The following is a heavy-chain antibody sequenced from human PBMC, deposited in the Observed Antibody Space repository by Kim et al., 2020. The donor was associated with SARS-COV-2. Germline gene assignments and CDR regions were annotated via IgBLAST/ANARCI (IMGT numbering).Heavy chain of an antibody. CDR2: IWYDGSNK. CDR1: GFTFSSYG. J-gene: IGHJ6*02. CDR3: ARVLSYYYGMDV. Sequence: GGSLRLSCAASGFTFSSYGMHWVRQAPGKGLEWVAVIWYDGSNKYYADSAKGRFTISRDNSKNTLYLQMNSLRAEDTAVYYCARVLSYYYGMDVWGQGTTVTVSS. V-gene: IGHV3-33*01.